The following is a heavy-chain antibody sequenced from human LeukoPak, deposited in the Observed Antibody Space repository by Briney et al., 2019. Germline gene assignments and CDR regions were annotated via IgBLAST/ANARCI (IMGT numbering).Heavy chain of an antibody. Sequence: ASETLSLTCTVSGDSISNNYWSWIRQPAGKGLEWIGRVYTSGSTNYNPSLKSRVTMSVDTSKNQFSLKLNSVTAADTAVYYCARDSCRSISCYNNWFDPWAREPWSPSP. D-gene: IGHD2-2*02. CDR2: VYTSGST. CDR1: GDSISNNY. V-gene: IGHV4-4*07. CDR3: ARDSCRSISCYNNWFDP. J-gene: IGHJ5*02.